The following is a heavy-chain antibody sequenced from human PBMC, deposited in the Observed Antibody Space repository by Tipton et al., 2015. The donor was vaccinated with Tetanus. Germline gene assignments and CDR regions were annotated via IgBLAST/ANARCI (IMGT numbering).Heavy chain of an antibody. Sequence: QLVQSGPEVKKPGASVKVSCKASGYTFTSYGLNWVRQAAGRGFEWMGWLNPKSGSAAYAQKFQGRVTMTTNTSITTAYMELSSLRYEDTAVYYCASGSSIRHGLDVWGHGTTVTVSS. V-gene: IGHV1-8*01. CDR3: ASGSSIRHGLDV. CDR2: LNPKSGSA. CDR1: GYTFTSYG. D-gene: IGHD2-2*01. J-gene: IGHJ6*02.